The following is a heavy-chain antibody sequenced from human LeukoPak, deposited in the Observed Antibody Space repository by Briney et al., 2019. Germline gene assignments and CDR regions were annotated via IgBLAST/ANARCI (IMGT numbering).Heavy chain of an antibody. CDR3: TTDIGGSSWYSFDY. D-gene: IGHD6-13*01. CDR1: GFTFSNAW. Sequence: PGGSLRLSCAASGFTFSNAWMSWVRQAPGKGLEWVGRIKSKTDGGTTDYAAPVKGRFTISRDDLKNTLYLQMNSLKTEDTAVYYCTTDIGGSSWYSFDYWGQGTLVTVSS. V-gene: IGHV3-15*01. J-gene: IGHJ4*02. CDR2: IKSKTDGGTT.